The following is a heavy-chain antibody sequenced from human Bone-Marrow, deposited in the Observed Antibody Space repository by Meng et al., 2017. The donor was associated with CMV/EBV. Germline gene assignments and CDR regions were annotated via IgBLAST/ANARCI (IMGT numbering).Heavy chain of an antibody. CDR2: IIPIFGTA. CDR1: GGTFSSYA. CDR3: ARPLGLWYNWNYGSEGMDV. J-gene: IGHJ6*02. D-gene: IGHD1-7*01. V-gene: IGHV1-69*05. Sequence: SVKVSCKASGGTFSSYAISWVRQAPGQGLEWMGGIIPIFGTANYAQKFQGRVTITTDESTSTAYMELTSLRSEDTAVYYCARPLGLWYNWNYGSEGMDVCGQGTTVTVSS.